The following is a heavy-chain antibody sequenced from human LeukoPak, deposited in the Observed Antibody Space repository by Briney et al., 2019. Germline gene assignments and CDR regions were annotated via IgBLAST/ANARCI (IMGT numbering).Heavy chain of an antibody. Sequence: ASVKVSCKASGGTFSSYAISWVRQAPGQGLEWMGGIIPIFGTANYAQKFQGRVTITADESTSTAYMELSRLRSEDTAVYYCARFYDSSGYSFDYWGQGTLVTVSS. CDR1: GGTFSSYA. V-gene: IGHV1-69*13. J-gene: IGHJ4*02. CDR3: ARFYDSSGYSFDY. D-gene: IGHD3-22*01. CDR2: IIPIFGTA.